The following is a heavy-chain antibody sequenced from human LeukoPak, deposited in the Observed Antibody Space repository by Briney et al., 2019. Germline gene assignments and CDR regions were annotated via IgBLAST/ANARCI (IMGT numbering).Heavy chain of an antibody. V-gene: IGHV4-38-2*02. J-gene: IGHJ4*02. Sequence: PSETLSLTCTVSGYSISSGYYWGWIRQPPGKGLEWIGSIYHSGSTYYNPSLKSRVTISVDTSKNQFSLKLSSVTAADTAVYYCASSGYCSGGSCFDYWGQGTLVTVSS. D-gene: IGHD2-15*01. CDR1: GYSISSGYY. CDR2: IYHSGST. CDR3: ASSGYCSGGSCFDY.